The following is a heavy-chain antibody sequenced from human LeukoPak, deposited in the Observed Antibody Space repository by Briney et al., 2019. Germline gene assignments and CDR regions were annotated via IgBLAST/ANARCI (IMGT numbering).Heavy chain of an antibody. CDR1: GFTFSSYA. V-gene: IGHV3-23*01. D-gene: IGHD6-19*01. CDR2: IDGGGVNT. CDR3: AKDARRSSGWYFFDH. J-gene: IGHJ4*02. Sequence: GGSLRLSCAASGFTFSSYAMGWVRQAPVKGLEWVSGIDGGGVNTYYADSVKGRFTISRDNSKNTLYLQMNSLRAEDTAIYYCAKDARRSSGWYFFDHWGQGTLVTVSS.